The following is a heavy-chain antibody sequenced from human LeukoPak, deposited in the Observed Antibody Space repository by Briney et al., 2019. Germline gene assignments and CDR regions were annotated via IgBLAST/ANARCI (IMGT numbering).Heavy chain of an antibody. CDR2: ISSNGGST. CDR1: GFTFSSYA. J-gene: IGHJ4*02. Sequence: GGSLRLSCSASGFTFSSYAMHWVRQAPGKGLEYVSAISSNGGSTYYADSVKGRFTISRDNSKNRLYLQMSSLRAEDTAVYYCVKGGGTMVRGVIILYYWGQGTLVTVSS. CDR3: VKGGGTMVRGVIILYY. V-gene: IGHV3-64D*06. D-gene: IGHD3-10*01.